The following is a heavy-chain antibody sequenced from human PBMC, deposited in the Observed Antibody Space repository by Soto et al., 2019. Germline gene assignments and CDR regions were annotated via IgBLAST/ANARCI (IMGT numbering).Heavy chain of an antibody. D-gene: IGHD3-22*01. Sequence: SVKVSCKASGRTFSSYAISWVRQAPGQGLEWMGGIIPIFGTANYAQKFQGRVTITADESTSTAYMELSSLRSEDTAVYYCARDIWDSSGYYYGGFDYWGQGTLVTVSS. CDR3: ARDIWDSSGYYYGGFDY. CDR1: GRTFSSYA. J-gene: IGHJ4*02. V-gene: IGHV1-69*13. CDR2: IIPIFGTA.